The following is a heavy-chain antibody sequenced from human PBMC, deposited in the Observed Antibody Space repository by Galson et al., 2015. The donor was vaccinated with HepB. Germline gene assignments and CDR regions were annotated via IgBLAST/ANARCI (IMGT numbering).Heavy chain of an antibody. D-gene: IGHD6-13*01. V-gene: IGHV3-23*01. CDR1: GFTFSSYA. CDR2: ISTSGDNT. Sequence: LRLSCAASGFTFSSYAMSWVRQAPGKGLEWVSAISTSGDNTYYADSVKGRFTISRDNSKNTLYLQMNSLRAEDTAVYYCAKDTGSSYFDYWGQGTLVIVSS. CDR3: AKDTGSSYFDY. J-gene: IGHJ4*02.